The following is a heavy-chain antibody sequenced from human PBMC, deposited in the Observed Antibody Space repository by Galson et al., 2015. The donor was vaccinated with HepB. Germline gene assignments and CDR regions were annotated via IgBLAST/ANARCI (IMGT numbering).Heavy chain of an antibody. CDR1: GFTFSSYS. CDR2: ISSSSTYI. CDR3: TRMGVTGEVVGTWHFDF. V-gene: IGHV3-21*01. Sequence: SLRLSCAASGFTFSSYSMNWVRQAPGKGLEWVSSISSSSTYIYYADSMKGRFTISRDNAKNSLYLQMNSLRAEDTAVYYCTRMGVTGEVVGTWHFDFWGRGTLVTVSS. J-gene: IGHJ2*01. D-gene: IGHD6-19*01.